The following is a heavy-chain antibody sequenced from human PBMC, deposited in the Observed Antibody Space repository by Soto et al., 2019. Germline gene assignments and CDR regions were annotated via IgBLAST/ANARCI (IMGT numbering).Heavy chain of an antibody. CDR1: GFTFSSYG. V-gene: IGHV3-30*18. CDR2: ISYVGSNQ. CDR3: AKLLYHYDSSGFTADY. J-gene: IGHJ4*02. Sequence: PGGSLRLSCAASGFTFSSYGMYWVPQAQGKGLERVAGISYVGSNQYYADSVRGRFTISRDNSKNTLYLQMNSLRTEDTAVYYCAKLLYHYDSSGFTADYWGQGT. D-gene: IGHD3-22*01.